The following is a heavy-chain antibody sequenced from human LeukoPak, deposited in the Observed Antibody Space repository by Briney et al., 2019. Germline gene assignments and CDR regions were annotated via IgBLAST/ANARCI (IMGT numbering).Heavy chain of an antibody. CDR2: IWYDGSNK. J-gene: IGHJ4*02. D-gene: IGHD3-16*02. Sequence: GGSLRLSCAASGFTFSSYGMHWVRQAPGKGLEWVAVIWYDGSNKYYADSVKGRFTISRDNSKNTLYLQMNSLRAEDTAVYYCARDSRLSYPDYWGQGTPVTVSS. V-gene: IGHV3-33*01. CDR3: ARDSRLSYPDY. CDR1: GFTFSSYG.